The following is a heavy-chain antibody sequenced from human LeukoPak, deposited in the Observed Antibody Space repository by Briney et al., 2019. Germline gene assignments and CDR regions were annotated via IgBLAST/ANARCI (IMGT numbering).Heavy chain of an antibody. Sequence: PGGSLTLSCAASGFAFNTYDMGCVRQAPGKGLEWVSVIRGGVASEYSADSVKGRLPISRNNSKNTLYLQITSLRAEATALYSCAKVLRQWTHAFLFVSWGQGTLVTVSS. CDR3: AKVLRQWTHAFLFVS. CDR1: GFAFNTYD. V-gene: IGHV3-23*01. CDR2: IRGGVASE. J-gene: IGHJ4*02. D-gene: IGHD3-16*01.